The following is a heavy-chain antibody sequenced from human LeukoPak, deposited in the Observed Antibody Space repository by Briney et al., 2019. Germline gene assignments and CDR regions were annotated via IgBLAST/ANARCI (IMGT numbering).Heavy chain of an antibody. D-gene: IGHD6-13*01. J-gene: IGHJ6*04. CDR1: GYTFTSYG. Sequence: ASVKVSCKASGYTFTSYGISWVRQAPGQGLEWMGWISAYNGNTNYAQKLQGRVTMTTDTSTSTAYMELRSLRSDDTAVYYCARCQANRYSSSWYPIYYYYYGMDVWGKGTTVTVSS. CDR2: ISAYNGNT. V-gene: IGHV1-18*04. CDR3: ARCQANRYSSSWYPIYYYYYGMDV.